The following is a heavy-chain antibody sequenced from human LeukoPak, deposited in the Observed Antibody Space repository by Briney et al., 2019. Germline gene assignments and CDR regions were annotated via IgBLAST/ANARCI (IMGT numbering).Heavy chain of an antibody. J-gene: IGHJ4*02. D-gene: IGHD3-10*01. V-gene: IGHV3-23*01. Sequence: PGGSLRLSCAASGFNFGSYSMTWVRQAPGKRLEWVSVMSADSATTFYADSVKGRFTISRDNAKNTVFLQMSSLRAEDTALYYCARKSASGNYPLDYWGQGTLVTVSS. CDR2: MSADSATT. CDR3: ARKSASGNYPLDY. CDR1: GFNFGSYS.